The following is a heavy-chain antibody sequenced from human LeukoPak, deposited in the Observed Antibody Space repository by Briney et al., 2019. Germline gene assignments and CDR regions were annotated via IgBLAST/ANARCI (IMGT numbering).Heavy chain of an antibody. V-gene: IGHV3-74*01. CDR1: GFTFSNYW. D-gene: IGHD5-24*01. Sequence: GGSLRLSCAASGFTFSNYWMHWVRQAPGKGLVWVSRINSDGSRTTYADSVKGRFTISRDNAQNTLYLQMNSLRAEDMALYYCARDAWMASTPLDYWGQGTLVTVSS. CDR3: ARDAWMASTPLDY. CDR2: INSDGSRT. J-gene: IGHJ4*02.